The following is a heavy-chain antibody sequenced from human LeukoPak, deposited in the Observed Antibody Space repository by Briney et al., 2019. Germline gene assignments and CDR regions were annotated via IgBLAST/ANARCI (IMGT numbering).Heavy chain of an antibody. CDR1: GFTFSDYD. Sequence: GGSLRLSCAASGFTFSDYDMSWIRQAPGKGLEWVSYISGSGSSIYYADSVKGRFTISRDNAKNSLYLQMNSLRAEDTAVYYCARDRKGYYGSGSYYYHWGQGTLVTVSS. CDR3: ARDRKGYYGSGSYYYH. J-gene: IGHJ5*02. CDR2: ISGSGSSI. D-gene: IGHD3-10*01. V-gene: IGHV3-11*01.